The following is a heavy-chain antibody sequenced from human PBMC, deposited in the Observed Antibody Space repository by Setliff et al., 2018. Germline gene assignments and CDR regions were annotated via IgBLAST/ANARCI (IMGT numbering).Heavy chain of an antibody. Sequence: VGSLRLSCAASGFTFSSYSMNWVRQAPGKGLEWVSSISSSSSYIYYADSVKGRFTISRDNAKNSLYLQMNSLRAEDTAVYYCAGAIIQQWLYQAAPDYWGQGTLVTVSS. D-gene: IGHD6-19*01. CDR1: GFTFSSYS. V-gene: IGHV3-21*01. CDR3: AGAIIQQWLYQAAPDY. J-gene: IGHJ4*02. CDR2: ISSSSSYI.